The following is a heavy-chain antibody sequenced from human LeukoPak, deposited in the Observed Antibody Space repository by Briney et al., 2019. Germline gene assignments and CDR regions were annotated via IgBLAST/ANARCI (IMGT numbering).Heavy chain of an antibody. D-gene: IGHD3-22*01. CDR1: GFTFRSYA. J-gene: IGHJ4*02. Sequence: AGGSLRLSCAASGFTFRSYAMHWVRQAPGKGLEWVTIISYDGSNKYYADSVKGRFTISRDNSKNTLYLQMNSLRAEDTAVYYGARGQWDSSAGLDYWGQGTLVTVSS. V-gene: IGHV3-30-3*01. CDR3: ARGQWDSSAGLDY. CDR2: ISYDGSNK.